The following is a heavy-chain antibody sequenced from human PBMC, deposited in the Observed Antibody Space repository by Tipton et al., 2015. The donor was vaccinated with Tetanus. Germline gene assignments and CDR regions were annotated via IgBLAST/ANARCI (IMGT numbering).Heavy chain of an antibody. CDR3: ARGPIVYDYMLNAFDI. J-gene: IGHJ3*02. CDR2: IYYSGST. V-gene: IGHV4-59*01. CDR1: GGSISSYY. D-gene: IGHD3-16*01. Sequence: TLSLTCTVSGGSISSYYWSWIRQPPGKGLEWIGYIYYSGSTNYNPSLKSRVTISVDTSKNQFSLKLSSVTAADTAVYYCARGPIVYDYMLNAFDIWGQGTMVTVSS.